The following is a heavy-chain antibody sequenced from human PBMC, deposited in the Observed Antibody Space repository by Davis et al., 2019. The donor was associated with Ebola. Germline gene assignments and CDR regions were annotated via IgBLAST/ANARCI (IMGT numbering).Heavy chain of an antibody. CDR2: IYRSGST. V-gene: IGHV4-4*02. J-gene: IGHJ4*02. Sequence: MPGGSLRLSCAVSGGSISDNWWSWVRQPPGKGLEWIGEIYRSGSTNYKPSLKSRVTISMDWSKNQISLMLTSVTAADTAVYYCAKITMVPPYYFDYWGQGTLVTVSS. D-gene: IGHD3-10*01. CDR3: AKITMVPPYYFDY. CDR1: GGSISDNW.